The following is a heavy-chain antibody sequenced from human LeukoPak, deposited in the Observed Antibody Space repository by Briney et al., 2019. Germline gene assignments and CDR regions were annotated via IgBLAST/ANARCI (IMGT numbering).Heavy chain of an antibody. CDR3: ARHASLLWFGELLNWFDP. Sequence: SETLSLTCTVSGGSISSYYWSWIRQPPGKGLEWIGYIYYSGSTNYNPSLKSRVTISVDTSKNQFSLKLSSVTAADTAVYYCARHASLLWFGELLNWFDPWGQGTLVTVSS. V-gene: IGHV4-59*08. J-gene: IGHJ5*02. D-gene: IGHD3-10*01. CDR1: GGSISSYY. CDR2: IYYSGST.